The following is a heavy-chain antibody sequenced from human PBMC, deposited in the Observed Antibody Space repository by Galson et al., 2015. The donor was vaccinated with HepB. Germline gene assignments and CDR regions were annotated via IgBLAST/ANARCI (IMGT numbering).Heavy chain of an antibody. CDR1: GGSFTTYA. V-gene: IGHV1-69*06. D-gene: IGHD2-15*01. CDR3: ARAERYCSGGKCFGVEYGMDV. J-gene: IGHJ6*02. CDR2: INSILDTA. Sequence: SVKVSCKASGGSFTTYAINWVRQAPGQGLEWMGVINSILDTAIYTQRLQGRLTITADKSTSTAYMELSSLRYDDTAVYYCARAERYCSGGKCFGVEYGMDVWGQGTTVTVSS.